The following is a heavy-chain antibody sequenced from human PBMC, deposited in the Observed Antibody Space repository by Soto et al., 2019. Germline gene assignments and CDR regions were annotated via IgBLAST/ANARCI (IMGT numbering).Heavy chain of an antibody. CDR3: ASGLSGDKVDQ. CDR2: IYNSGNT. V-gene: IGHV4-30-4*01. D-gene: IGHD2-21*01. J-gene: IGHJ4*02. CDR1: GGSISDGAYY. Sequence: QVQLQESGPGLVKPSQTLSLTCTVSGGSISDGAYYWSWIRQPPGKGLEWIGHIYNSGNTYNNPSLSSRLTISLDTAKSQFSLNLNSVNAADTAVYYCASGLSGDKVDQWGQGTLVTVSS.